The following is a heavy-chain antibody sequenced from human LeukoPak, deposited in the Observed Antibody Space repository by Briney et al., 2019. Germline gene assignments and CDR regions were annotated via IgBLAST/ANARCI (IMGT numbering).Heavy chain of an antibody. D-gene: IGHD2-2*01. J-gene: IGHJ6*03. CDR3: ARSLRHCTSTSCSLYYYMDV. CDR2: ISGGGDDA. CDR1: GFSLSSYA. V-gene: IGHV3-23*01. Sequence: GGSLRLSCAASGFSLSSYAMSWVRQAPGKGLEWVAIISGGGDDAYIADSVKGRFTISRDNSKNTLLLQMTSLRDGDTAVYYCARSLRHCTSTSCSLYYYMDVWGKGTTVTVSS.